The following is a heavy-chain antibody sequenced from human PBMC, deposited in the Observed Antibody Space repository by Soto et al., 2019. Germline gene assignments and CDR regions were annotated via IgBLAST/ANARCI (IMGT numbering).Heavy chain of an antibody. Sequence: QVHLVQSGTEVKEPGASVKVSCKASASTFTGYTINWVRQAPGQGLEWMGWISTFNGNTNYAGNFGGRVTMTTNTPTTTAYMELTSLTFDDTAVYFCARGTVTSGRGFGAWGQGTLVSVSS. D-gene: IGHD4-17*01. CDR1: ASTFTGYT. J-gene: IGHJ5*02. CDR3: ARGTVTSGRGFGA. V-gene: IGHV1-18*04. CDR2: ISTFNGNT.